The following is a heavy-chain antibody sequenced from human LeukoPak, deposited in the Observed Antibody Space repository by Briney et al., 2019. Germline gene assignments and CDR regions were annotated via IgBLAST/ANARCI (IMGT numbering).Heavy chain of an antibody. D-gene: IGHD3-22*01. J-gene: IGHJ6*04. CDR1: GFTLSSYA. CDR3: ARAGVYYYISSVYSVPHYSYYGRAV. V-gene: IGHV3-30*14. CDR2: ISYDGSIK. Sequence: GGSLRLSCAASGFTLSSYAMHWVRQAPGKGLEWVAVISYDGSIKYYADSVKGRFTISRDNSKNTLYLQMNSLRAEDTAVYYCARAGVYYYISSVYSVPHYSYYGRAVGSKGTAAPV.